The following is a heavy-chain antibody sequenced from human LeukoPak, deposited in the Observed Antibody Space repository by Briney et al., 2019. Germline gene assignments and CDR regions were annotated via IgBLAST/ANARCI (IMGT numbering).Heavy chain of an antibody. J-gene: IGHJ4*02. CDR3: ASSFIRMAVAGDGSSAFDY. D-gene: IGHD6-19*01. CDR2: IYYSGTT. Sequence: SETLSLTCTVSGGAISSSSYYWGWIRQPPGKGLEWIGSIYYSGTTYYNPSLKSRVTISVDTSKNQFSLKLSSVTAADTAVYYCASSFIRMAVAGDGSSAFDYWGQGTLVTVSS. V-gene: IGHV4-39*07. CDR1: GGAISSSSYY.